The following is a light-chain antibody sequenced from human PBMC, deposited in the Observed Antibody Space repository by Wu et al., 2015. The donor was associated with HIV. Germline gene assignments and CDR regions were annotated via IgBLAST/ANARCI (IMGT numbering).Light chain of an antibody. CDR1: QSVSSNY. Sequence: EIVLTQSPGTLSLSPGERATFSCRASQSVSSNYLAWYQQKPGQAPRLLIYAASSRATGIPDRFSGSESGTDFTLTISRLEPEDVAVYYCQHYGSSPTMYTFGQGTKLEIK. CDR3: QHYGSSPTMYT. V-gene: IGKV3-20*01. CDR2: AAS. J-gene: IGKJ2*01.